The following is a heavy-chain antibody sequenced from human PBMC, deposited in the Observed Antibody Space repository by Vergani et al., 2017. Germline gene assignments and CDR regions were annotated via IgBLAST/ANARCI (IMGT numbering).Heavy chain of an antibody. CDR1: GGSFSGYY. V-gene: IGHV4-34*01. CDR2: IYYSGST. CDR3: ARDAGDNFFDY. J-gene: IGHJ4*02. Sequence: QVQLQQWGAGLLKPSETLSLTCAVYGGSFSGYYWSWIRQPPGKGLEWIGYIYYSGSTYYNPSLKSRVTISVDTSKNQFSLKLSSVTAADTAVYYCARDAGDNFFDYWGQGTLVTVSS. D-gene: IGHD4-17*01.